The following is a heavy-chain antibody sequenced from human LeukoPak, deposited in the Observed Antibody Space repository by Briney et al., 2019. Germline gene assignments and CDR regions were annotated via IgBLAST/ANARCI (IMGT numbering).Heavy chain of an antibody. CDR1: GFTFSGSA. V-gene: IGHV3-73*01. Sequence: GGSLRLSCAASGFTFSGSAMHWVRQASGKGLEWVGRIRSKANSYATAYAASVKGRFTISRDDSKNTAYLQMNSLKTEDTAVYYCTTHYPDSSGVFDYWGQGTLVTVSS. CDR2: IRSKANSYAT. CDR3: TTHYPDSSGVFDY. J-gene: IGHJ4*02. D-gene: IGHD3-22*01.